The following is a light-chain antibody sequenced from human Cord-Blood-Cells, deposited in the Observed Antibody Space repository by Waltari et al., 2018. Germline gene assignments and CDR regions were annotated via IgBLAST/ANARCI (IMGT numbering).Light chain of an antibody. CDR3: CSYAGSSTWV. V-gene: IGLV2-23*01. CDR2: EGS. J-gene: IGLJ3*02. CDR1: RSAVGGYNL. Sequence: QSALTQPASVSGSPGQSITISCTGTRSAVGGYNLVSWYQQPPGKAPKLMIYEGSKRPSGVSNRFSGSKSGNTASLTISGLQAEDEADYYCCSYAGSSTWVFGGGTKLTVL.